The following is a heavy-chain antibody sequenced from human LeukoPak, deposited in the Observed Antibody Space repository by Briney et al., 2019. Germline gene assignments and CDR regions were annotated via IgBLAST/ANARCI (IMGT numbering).Heavy chain of an antibody. CDR1: GGSITSYY. J-gene: IGHJ2*01. D-gene: IGHD1-26*01. CDR3: ARRGANSGSYSHFDL. V-gene: IGHV4-59*01. CDR2: IYYSGST. Sequence: SQTLSPTCTVSGGSITSYYWSWIRQPPGKGLEWIGDIYYSGSTNYNPSLKSRVTISVDTSRNQFSLKLSSVTAADTAVYYCARRGANSGSYSHFDLWGRGTLVTVSS.